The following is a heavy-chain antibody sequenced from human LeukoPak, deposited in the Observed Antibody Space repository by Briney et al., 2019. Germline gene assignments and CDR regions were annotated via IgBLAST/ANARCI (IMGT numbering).Heavy chain of an antibody. CDR3: AKGRRGFGELLDDY. CDR2: ITGSGSST. Sequence: GGSLRLSCAASGFSFSSYAMTWVRQAPEKGLEWVSTITGSGSSTSYADSVKGRFSISRDNSRDTVFLQMNSLRAEDTAVYYCAKGRRGFGELLDDYWGQGTLVTVSS. J-gene: IGHJ4*02. V-gene: IGHV3-23*01. D-gene: IGHD3-10*01. CDR1: GFSFSSYA.